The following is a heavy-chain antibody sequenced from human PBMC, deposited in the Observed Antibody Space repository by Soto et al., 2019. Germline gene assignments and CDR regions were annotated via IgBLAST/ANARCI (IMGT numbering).Heavy chain of an antibody. CDR2: IYYSGST. Sequence: SETLSLTCTVSGGPISSYYWSWIRQPPGKGLEWIGYIYYSGSTNHNPSLKSRVTISVDTSKNQFSLKLSSVTAADTAVYYCARVGISKWFDPWGQGTLVTVSS. V-gene: IGHV4-59*01. J-gene: IGHJ5*02. CDR1: GGPISSYY. CDR3: ARVGISKWFDP. D-gene: IGHD2-15*01.